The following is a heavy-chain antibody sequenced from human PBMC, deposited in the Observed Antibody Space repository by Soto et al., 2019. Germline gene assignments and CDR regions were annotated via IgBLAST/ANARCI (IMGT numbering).Heavy chain of an antibody. J-gene: IGHJ4*02. CDR3: AHSTGIAAAGPDCDY. D-gene: IGHD6-13*01. Sequence: GGSLRLSCAASGFTFSSYAMSWVRQAPGKGLEWVSAISGSGGSTYYADSVKGRFTISRDNSKNTLYLQMNSLRAEDTAVYYCAHSTGIAAAGPDCDYWGQGTLVTVSS. V-gene: IGHV3-23*01. CDR1: GFTFSSYA. CDR2: ISGSGGST.